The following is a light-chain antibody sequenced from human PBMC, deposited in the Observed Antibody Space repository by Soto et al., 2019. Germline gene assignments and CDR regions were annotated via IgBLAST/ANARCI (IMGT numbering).Light chain of an antibody. J-gene: IGKJ5*01. CDR2: ATS. CDR3: QQSYSTPPEA. Sequence: DIQMTQSPSSLAASVGDRVTITCRASQSINNYLNWYQQKPGKAPKLLIYATSSLQRGVPSRFXGSGSGTDFTLTISSLQPEDFATYYCQQSYSTPPEAFGQGTRLEIK. CDR1: QSINNY. V-gene: IGKV1-39*01.